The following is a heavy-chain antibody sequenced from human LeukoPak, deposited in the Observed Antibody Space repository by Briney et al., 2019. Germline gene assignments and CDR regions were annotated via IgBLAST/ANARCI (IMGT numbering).Heavy chain of an antibody. D-gene: IGHD2-2*01. CDR2: INPSGGST. CDR1: GYTFTNYY. V-gene: IGHV1-46*03. CDR3: ARSAPGYCSSTSCRAWFDP. J-gene: IGHJ5*02. Sequence: ASVKVSCXASGYTFTNYYMHWVRQARGQGLEWMGIINPSGGSTSYAQKFQGRVTMTRDTSTSTVYMELSSLRSENTAVYYCARSAPGYCSSTSCRAWFDPWGQGTLVTVSS.